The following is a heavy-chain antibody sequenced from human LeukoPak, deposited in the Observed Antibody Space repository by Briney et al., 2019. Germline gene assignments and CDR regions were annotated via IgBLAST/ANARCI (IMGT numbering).Heavy chain of an antibody. V-gene: IGHV6-1*01. J-gene: IGHJ2*01. Sequence: SQTLSLTCAISGDSVSSNSATWNWIRQSPSRGLEWLGRTYYRSKWYNDYAVSVKSRITVNADTSKNQFSLKVSSVTAADTAVYYCAREDYDDSGAWYFDLWGRGTLVTVSS. D-gene: IGHD3-3*01. CDR3: AREDYDDSGAWYFDL. CDR1: GDSVSSNSAT. CDR2: TYYRSKWYN.